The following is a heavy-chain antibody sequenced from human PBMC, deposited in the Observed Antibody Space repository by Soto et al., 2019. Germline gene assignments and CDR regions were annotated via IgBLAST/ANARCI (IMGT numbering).Heavy chain of an antibody. CDR1: GGTFSNYP. Sequence: QVQLVQSGAEVKKPGSSVKVSCKASGGTFSNYPISWVRQAPGQGLEWMGGIIPIFGTTNYAQKFQGRVTNTADESTSTAYMELSSLRSEDTAVFYCARGNHRWLQLWYFDLWGRGTLVTVS. CDR2: IIPIFGTT. D-gene: IGHD5-12*01. J-gene: IGHJ2*01. V-gene: IGHV1-69*12. CDR3: ARGNHRWLQLWYFDL.